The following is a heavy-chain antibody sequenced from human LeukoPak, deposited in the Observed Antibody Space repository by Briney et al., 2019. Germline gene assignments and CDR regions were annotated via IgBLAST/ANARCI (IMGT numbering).Heavy chain of an antibody. V-gene: IGHV3-30*18. CDR2: ISYDGSNK. J-gene: IGHJ4*02. D-gene: IGHD6-19*01. Sequence: PGRSLRLSCAASGFTFSSYGMHWVRQAPGKGLEWVAVISYDGSNKYYADSVKGRFTISRDNSKNTLYLQMNSLRAEDTAVYYCAKDSRQWLVMPDFDYWGQGTLVSVSS. CDR3: AKDSRQWLVMPDFDY. CDR1: GFTFSSYG.